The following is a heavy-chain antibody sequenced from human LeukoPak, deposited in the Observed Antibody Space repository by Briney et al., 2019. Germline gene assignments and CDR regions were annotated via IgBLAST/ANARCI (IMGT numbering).Heavy chain of an antibody. CDR3: ASRIVGATSSFDI. Sequence: ASVKVSCKASGDTFTGYYMRWVRQAPGQGLEWMGWINPKSGGTNYAQKFQGRVTMTRDTSISTAYMELSRLRSDDTAVYYCASRIVGATSSFDIWGQGTMVTVSS. J-gene: IGHJ3*02. V-gene: IGHV1-2*02. CDR2: INPKSGGT. CDR1: GDTFTGYY. D-gene: IGHD1-26*01.